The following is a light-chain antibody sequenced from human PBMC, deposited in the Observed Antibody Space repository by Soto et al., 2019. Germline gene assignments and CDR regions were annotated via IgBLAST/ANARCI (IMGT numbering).Light chain of an antibody. CDR2: AAS. Sequence: DIQIPQSPSSLSASVGDRVTITCRASQSISSYLNWYQQKPGKAPKLLIYAASSLQSGVPSRFSGSGSGTDFTLTISSLQPEDFATYYCQQSYSTPITFGQGTRLEI. V-gene: IGKV1-39*01. CDR1: QSISSY. J-gene: IGKJ5*01. CDR3: QQSYSTPIT.